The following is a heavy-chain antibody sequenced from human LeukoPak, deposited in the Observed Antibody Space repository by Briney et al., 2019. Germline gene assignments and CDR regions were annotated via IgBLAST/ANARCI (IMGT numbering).Heavy chain of an antibody. D-gene: IGHD3-22*01. CDR3: VRAYSSGPAYYFDY. CDR2: TYYRSKWYN. V-gene: IGHV6-1*01. J-gene: IGHJ4*02. CDR1: GDSVSNNSAT. Sequence: SQTLSLTCAISGDSVSNNSATWNWIRQSPSRGLEWLGRTYYRSKWYNDYAVSVKSRITINPDTSKNQFSLQLNSVTPEDTAVCYCVRAYSSGPAYYFDYWGQGTLVTVSS.